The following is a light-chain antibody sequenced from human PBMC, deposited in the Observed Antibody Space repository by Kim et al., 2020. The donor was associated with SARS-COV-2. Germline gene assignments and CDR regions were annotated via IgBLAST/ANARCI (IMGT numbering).Light chain of an antibody. Sequence: QSALTQPASVSGSPGQSITISCTGTSSDVGGYNYVSWYQQHPGKAPKLMIHDVSKRPSGVSNRFSGSKSGNTASLTISRLQAEDEADYYCSSYTSSSTYVFGTGTKVTVL. V-gene: IGLV2-14*01. J-gene: IGLJ1*01. CDR2: DVS. CDR1: SSDVGGYNY. CDR3: SSYTSSSTYV.